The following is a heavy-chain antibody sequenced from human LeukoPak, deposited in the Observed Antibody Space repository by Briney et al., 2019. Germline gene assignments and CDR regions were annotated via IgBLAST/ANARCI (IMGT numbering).Heavy chain of an antibody. D-gene: IGHD6-19*01. J-gene: IGHJ6*03. CDR3: AKARGPYSSGWEDYMDV. CDR2: ISYDGSNK. CDR1: GFTFSSYG. V-gene: IGHV3-30*18. Sequence: GGSLRLSCAASGFTFSSYGMHWVRQAPGKGLEWVAVISYDGSNKYYADSVKGRFTISRDNSKNTLYLQMNSLRAEDTAVYYCAKARGPYSSGWEDYMDVWGKGTTVTVSS.